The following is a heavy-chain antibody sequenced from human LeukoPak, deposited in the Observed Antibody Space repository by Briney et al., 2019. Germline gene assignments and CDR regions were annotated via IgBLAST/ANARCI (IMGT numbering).Heavy chain of an antibody. CDR3: AHRRGGPFFDP. D-gene: IGHD2-15*01. Sequence: SGPTLVNPTQTLTLTCIFSGFSLSSSGECVGWIRQPRGQALEWIALIYWDGDERYSPSLKSRLTITKDTSKNQVVLTLTNMGPLDAATYFCAHRRGGPFFDPWGQGALVTVSS. CDR1: GFSLSSSGEC. J-gene: IGHJ5*02. CDR2: IYWDGDE. V-gene: IGHV2-5*02.